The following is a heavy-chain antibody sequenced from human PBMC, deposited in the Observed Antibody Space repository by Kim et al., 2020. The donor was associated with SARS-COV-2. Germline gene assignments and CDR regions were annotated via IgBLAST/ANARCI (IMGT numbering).Heavy chain of an antibody. CDR1: GFTFSSYW. J-gene: IGHJ6*02. Sequence: RGSLRLSCAASGFTFSSYWMHWVRQAPGKGLVWVSRINSDGSSTSYADSVKGRFTISRDNAKNTLYLQMNSLRAEDTAVYYCARDQVYQKQVSVHAVNYYYYGMDVWGQGTTVTVSS. CDR2: INSDGSST. CDR3: ARDQVYQKQVSVHAVNYYYYGMDV. V-gene: IGHV3-74*01. D-gene: IGHD1-20*01.